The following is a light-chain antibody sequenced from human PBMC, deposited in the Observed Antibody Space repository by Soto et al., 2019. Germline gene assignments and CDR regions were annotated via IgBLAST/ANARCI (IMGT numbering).Light chain of an antibody. CDR1: QSVGRRY. V-gene: IGKV3-20*01. CDR3: QYQGT. J-gene: IGKJ4*01. CDR2: DTS. Sequence: IVLTQSPGTLSLARGERATLSCRASQSVGRRYLAWYQQKPGQAPMLLIYDTSERASDIPDRFSGSGSGTDFTLTISRLVPEDFAVYFCQYQGTFGGGTKVEIK.